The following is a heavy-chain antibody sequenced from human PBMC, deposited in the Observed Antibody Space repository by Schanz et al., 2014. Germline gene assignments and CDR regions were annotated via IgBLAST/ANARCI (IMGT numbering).Heavy chain of an antibody. CDR1: GYTFTNYG. V-gene: IGHV1-18*01. CDR3: ARDRVYRFLKGENRFYFDY. Sequence: QVQLVQSGAELKMPGATVKVSCETSGYTFTNYGVSWVRQAPGQGLEWVAWISPYNGNTAYAQNLKGRVRITTDTSPATAYMELRSLTSDDTAVYYCARDRVYRFLKGENRFYFDYWGQGTLVIVSS. J-gene: IGHJ4*02. D-gene: IGHD3-3*01. CDR2: ISPYNGNT.